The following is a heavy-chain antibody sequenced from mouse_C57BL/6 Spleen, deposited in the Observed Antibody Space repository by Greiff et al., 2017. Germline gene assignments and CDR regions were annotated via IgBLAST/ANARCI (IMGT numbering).Heavy chain of an antibody. CDR3: ARNYYGSNGWFAY. J-gene: IGHJ3*01. CDR1: GFTFSDYY. CDR2: ISNGGGST. D-gene: IGHD1-1*01. Sequence: EVKLVESGGGLVQPGGSLKLSCAASGFTFSDYYMYWVRQTPEKRLEWVAYISNGGGSTYYPDTVKGRFTISRDNAKNTLYLQMSRLKSEDTAMYYCARNYYGSNGWFAYWGQGTLVTVSA. V-gene: IGHV5-12*01.